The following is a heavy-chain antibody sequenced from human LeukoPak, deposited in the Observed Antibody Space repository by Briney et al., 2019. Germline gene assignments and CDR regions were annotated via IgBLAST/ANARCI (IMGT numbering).Heavy chain of an antibody. CDR3: ATGRRAVPHY. D-gene: IGHD6-19*01. J-gene: IGHJ4*02. Sequence: ASVKVSCKVSGYTLTELSMHWVRQAPGKGLEWMGGFDPEDGETIYAQKFQGRVTITRNTSISTAYMELSSLRSEDTAVYYCATGRRAVPHYWGQGTLVTVSS. CDR1: GYTLTELS. CDR2: FDPEDGET. V-gene: IGHV1-24*01.